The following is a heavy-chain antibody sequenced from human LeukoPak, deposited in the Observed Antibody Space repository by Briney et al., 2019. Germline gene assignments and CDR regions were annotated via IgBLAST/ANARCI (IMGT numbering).Heavy chain of an antibody. D-gene: IGHD5-24*01. J-gene: IGHJ6*02. V-gene: IGHV4-59*01. CDR1: GGSISSYY. Sequence: PSETLSLTCIVSGGSISSYYRSWVRQSPGKGLEWIGQIYFSGSTNYNPSFQSRVTISVDTSKNQFSLRLSSATAADTAVYYCARAKMGYNLAYYYGMDVWGQGSTVTVSS. CDR3: ARAKMGYNLAYYYGMDV. CDR2: IYFSGST.